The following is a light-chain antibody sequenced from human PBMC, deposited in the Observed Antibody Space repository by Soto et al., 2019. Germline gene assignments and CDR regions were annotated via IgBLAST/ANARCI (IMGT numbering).Light chain of an antibody. CDR1: QSITSW. CDR3: QQYNSHDDIA. J-gene: IGKJ4*01. CDR2: DAS. V-gene: IGKV1-5*01. Sequence: DMQITQSPSTLSASVGDRVTITCRASQSITSWLAWYQQKPGKAPNLLIYDASSLQSGVPSRFSGSGSGTEFTLTISSLQPDDSATYYCQQYNSHDDIAFGRGTKVEIK.